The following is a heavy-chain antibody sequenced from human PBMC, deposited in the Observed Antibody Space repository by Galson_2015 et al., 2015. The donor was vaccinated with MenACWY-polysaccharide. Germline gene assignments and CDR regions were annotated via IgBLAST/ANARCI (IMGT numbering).Heavy chain of an antibody. Sequence: SLRLSCAASGFTFSDYYMSWIRQAPGKGLEWVSYISSSGSTIYYADSVKGRFTVSRDNAKNSLYLQMNSLRAEDTAVYYCARDSYSGSYYGYYYYGMDVWGQGTTVTVSS. CDR3: ARDSYSGSYYGYYYYGMDV. D-gene: IGHD1-26*01. CDR1: GFTFSDYY. CDR2: ISSSGSTI. V-gene: IGHV3-11*01. J-gene: IGHJ6*02.